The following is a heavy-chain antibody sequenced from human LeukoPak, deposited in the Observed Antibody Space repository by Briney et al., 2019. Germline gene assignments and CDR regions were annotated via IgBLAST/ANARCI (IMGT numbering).Heavy chain of an antibody. CDR3: ARVSRQWLVPDYFDY. V-gene: IGHV4-59*01. CDR2: IYYSGST. D-gene: IGHD6-19*01. J-gene: IGHJ4*02. CDR1: GGSISSYY. Sequence: PSETLSLTCTVSGGSISSYYWSWIRQPPGKGLEWIGYIYYSGSTNYNPSLKSRVTISVDTSKNQFSLKLSSVTAADTAVYYCARVSRQWLVPDYFDYWGQGTLVTVSS.